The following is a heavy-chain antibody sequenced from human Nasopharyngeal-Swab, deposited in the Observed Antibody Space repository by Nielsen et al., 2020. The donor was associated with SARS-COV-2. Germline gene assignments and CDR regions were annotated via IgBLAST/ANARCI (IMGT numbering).Heavy chain of an antibody. CDR2: ISGSGGST. Sequence: GASLKISCAASGFTFSSYAMSWVRQAPGKGLEWVSAISGSGGSTYYADSVKGRFTISRDNSKNTLYLQMNSLRAEDTAVYYCATTGMVVAATWYFDYWGQGTLVTVSS. CDR3: ATTGMVVAATWYFDY. CDR1: GFTFSSYA. J-gene: IGHJ4*02. V-gene: IGHV3-23*01. D-gene: IGHD2-15*01.